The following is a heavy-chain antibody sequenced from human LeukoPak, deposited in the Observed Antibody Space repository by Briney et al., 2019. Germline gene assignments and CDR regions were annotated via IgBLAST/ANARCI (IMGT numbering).Heavy chain of an antibody. D-gene: IGHD6-19*01. J-gene: IGHJ4*02. CDR1: GYTFIRFW. CDR3: ARCSSAWPLDY. Sequence: GESLKISCRGSGYTFIRFWIGWVRQMPGKGPEWMGIIYPGDSDTRYSPSFQGQVTISADTSISTAYLQWSSLKASDTAMYFCARCSSAWPLDYWGQGTLVTVSS. CDR2: IYPGDSDT. V-gene: IGHV5-51*01.